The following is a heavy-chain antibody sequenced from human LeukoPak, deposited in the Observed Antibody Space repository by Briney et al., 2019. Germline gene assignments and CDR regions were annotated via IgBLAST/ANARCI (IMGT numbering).Heavy chain of an antibody. D-gene: IGHD3-22*01. CDR3: ARDQGYDSSGYYVGYYFDY. CDR1: GGSISSYY. CDR2: IYTSGST. J-gene: IGHJ4*02. Sequence: SETLSLTCTVSGGSISSYYWSWIRQPAGKGLEWIGRIYTSGSTNCNPSLKSRVTMSVDTSKNQFSLKLSSVTAADTAVYYCARDQGYDSSGYYVGYYFDYWGQGTRVTVSS. V-gene: IGHV4-4*07.